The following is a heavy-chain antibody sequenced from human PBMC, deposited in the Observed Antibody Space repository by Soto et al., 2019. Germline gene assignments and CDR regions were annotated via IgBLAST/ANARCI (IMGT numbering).Heavy chain of an antibody. Sequence: EVQLVESGGGLVQPGGSLRLSCAASGFTVSSNYMSWVRQAPGKGLEWVSVIYSGGSTYYADSVKGRFTISRDNSKTTLYLQMNSLRAEDTAVYYCARGLIAVAGIDYWGQGTLVTVSS. CDR3: ARGLIAVAGIDY. J-gene: IGHJ4*02. D-gene: IGHD6-19*01. CDR2: IYSGGST. V-gene: IGHV3-66*01. CDR1: GFTVSSNY.